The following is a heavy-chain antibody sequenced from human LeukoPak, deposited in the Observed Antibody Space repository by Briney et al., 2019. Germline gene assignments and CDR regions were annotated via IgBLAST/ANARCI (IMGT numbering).Heavy chain of an antibody. CDR2: MNPNSGNT. J-gene: IGHJ5*02. CDR1: GGTFSSYA. V-gene: IGHV1-8*02. Sequence: ASVKVSCKASGGTFSSYAISWVRQAPGQGFEWMGWMNPNSGNTGYAQKFQGRVTMTRNTSISTAYMELSSLRSEDTAVYYCARAMVRGLSWFDPWGREPWSPSPQ. CDR3: ARAMVRGLSWFDP. D-gene: IGHD3-10*01.